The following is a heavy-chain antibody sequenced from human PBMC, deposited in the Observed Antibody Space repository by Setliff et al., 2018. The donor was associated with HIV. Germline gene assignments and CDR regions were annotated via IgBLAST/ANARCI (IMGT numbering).Heavy chain of an antibody. CDR3: ARSWGSGSYPY. D-gene: IGHD3-10*01. V-gene: IGHV4-61*10. Sequence: NPSETLSLTCTVSGGSISSGSYYWSWIRQPAGKGLEWIGEINHSGSTSYNPSLKSRVTISVDTSKNQFSLKLTSVTAADTAVYYCARSWGSGSYPYWGQGTLVTVSS. J-gene: IGHJ4*02. CDR1: GGSISSGSYY. CDR2: INHSGST.